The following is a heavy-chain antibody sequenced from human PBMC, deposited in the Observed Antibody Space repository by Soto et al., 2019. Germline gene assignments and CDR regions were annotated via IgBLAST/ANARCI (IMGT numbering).Heavy chain of an antibody. CDR2: IYYSGST. J-gene: IGHJ5*02. CDR1: GGSISSYY. CDR3: AGRDARGWFDP. V-gene: IGHV4-59*01. Sequence: QVQLQESGPGLVKPSETLSLTCTVSGGSISSYYWSWIRQPPGKGLEWIGYIYYSGSTNYNPSLKSRVTISVDTSKNQFSLKLSSVTAADTAVYYCAGRDARGWFDPWGQGTLVTVSS.